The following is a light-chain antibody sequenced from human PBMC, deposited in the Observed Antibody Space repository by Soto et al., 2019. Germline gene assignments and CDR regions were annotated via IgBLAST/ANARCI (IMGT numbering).Light chain of an antibody. CDR3: QQYNSWPLT. Sequence: VMTQSPDSLAVSLGEGATIDCKSSQSVLYSSNNKNYLAWYQQKPGQPPKLLIYWASTRESGVPDRFSGSGSGTDFTLTISSLQSEDFAVYYCQQYNSWPLTFGGGTKVDIK. V-gene: IGKV4-1*01. CDR1: QSVLYSSNNKNY. CDR2: WAS. J-gene: IGKJ4*01.